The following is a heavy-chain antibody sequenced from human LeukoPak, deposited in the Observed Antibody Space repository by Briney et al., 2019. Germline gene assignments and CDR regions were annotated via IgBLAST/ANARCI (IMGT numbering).Heavy chain of an antibody. CDR1: GGGFTFTSHA. CDR3: AGFFYDESHDAFDL. Sequence: ASVKVSCKASGGGFTFTSHAINWVRQAPGQGLEWMAGIISIYGSASYAQKFQGRVTVTSDESTRTVYMELNSLRSEDTAVYYCAGFFYDESHDAFDLWGQGTMVTVSS. D-gene: IGHD2/OR15-2a*01. CDR2: IISIYGSA. J-gene: IGHJ3*01. V-gene: IGHV1-69*13.